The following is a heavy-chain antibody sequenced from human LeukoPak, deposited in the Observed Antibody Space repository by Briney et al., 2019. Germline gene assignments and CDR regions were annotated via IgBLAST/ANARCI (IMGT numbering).Heavy chain of an antibody. J-gene: IGHJ6*02. CDR1: GYTFTGYY. CDR2: IDPNGGGA. CDR3: AAWGSSSSPLPGMDV. D-gene: IGHD6-13*01. Sequence: GASVKVSCKASGYTFTGYYMHWVRQAPGQGLEWMGVIDPNGGGASYPQKVQGRVTMTRDTSTSTVYMELSSLRSEDTAVYYCAAWGSSSSPLPGMDVWGQGTTVTVSS. V-gene: IGHV1-46*01.